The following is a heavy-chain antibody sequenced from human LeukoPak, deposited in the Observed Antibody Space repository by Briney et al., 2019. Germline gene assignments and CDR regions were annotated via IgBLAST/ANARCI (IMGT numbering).Heavy chain of an antibody. J-gene: IGHJ4*02. Sequence: SETLSLTCTVSGYSISSGYYWGWIRQPPGKGLEWIGSIYHSGSTYYNPSLKSRVTISVDTTKNQFSLKLSSVTAADTAVYYCARGSSGDRYFDYWGQGTLVTVSS. D-gene: IGHD6-19*01. CDR2: IYHSGST. CDR1: GYSISSGYY. V-gene: IGHV4-38-2*02. CDR3: ARGSSGDRYFDY.